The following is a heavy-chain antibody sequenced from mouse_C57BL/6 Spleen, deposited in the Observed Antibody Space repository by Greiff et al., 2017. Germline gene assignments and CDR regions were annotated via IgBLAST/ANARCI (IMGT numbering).Heavy chain of an antibody. CDR3: TTYDGSSYRYFDV. CDR2: IDPENGDT. J-gene: IGHJ1*03. CDR1: GFNIKDDY. Sequence: VQLQQSGAELVRPGASVKLSCTASGFNIKDDYMHWVKQRPEQGLEWIGWIDPENGDTEYASKFQGKATITADTSTNTAYLQLSSLTSEDTAVYYCTTYDGSSYRYFDVWGTGTTVTVSS. V-gene: IGHV14-4*01. D-gene: IGHD1-1*01.